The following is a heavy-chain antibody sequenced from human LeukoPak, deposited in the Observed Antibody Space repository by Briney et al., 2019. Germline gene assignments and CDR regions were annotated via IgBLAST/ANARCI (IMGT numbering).Heavy chain of an antibody. Sequence: GGSLRLSCAASGFTFSNYGLNWVRQSPGKGLEWISYISGGGSDIYYADSVKGRFTISRDNAQKSLYLQMNSLRAEDTAVYYCARDLDNYFDYWGQGTLVTVSS. J-gene: IGHJ4*02. CDR1: GFTFSNYG. CDR3: ARDLDNYFDY. V-gene: IGHV3-21*05. CDR2: ISGGGSDI.